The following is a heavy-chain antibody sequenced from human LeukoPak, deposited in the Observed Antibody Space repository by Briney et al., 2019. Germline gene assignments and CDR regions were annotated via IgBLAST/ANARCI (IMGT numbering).Heavy chain of an antibody. J-gene: IGHJ4*02. CDR2: ISSSGSTI. D-gene: IGHD3-22*01. Sequence: GGSLRLSCAASGFTVSSNYMSWVRQAPGKGLEWVSYISSSGSTIYYADSVKGRFTISRDNAKNSLYLQMNSLRAEDTAVYYCARDHDSSVRGFDYWGQGTLVTVSS. CDR1: GFTVSSNY. CDR3: ARDHDSSVRGFDY. V-gene: IGHV3-11*04.